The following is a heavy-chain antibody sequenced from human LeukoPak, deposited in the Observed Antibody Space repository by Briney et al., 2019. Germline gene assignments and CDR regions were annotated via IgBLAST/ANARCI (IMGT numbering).Heavy chain of an antibody. D-gene: IGHD3-10*01. CDR3: ARDVVPLYYYGSGNDGMDV. V-gene: IGHV1-46*01. CDR2: INPSGGST. Sequence: ASVKVSCKASGYIFTSYYMHWVRQAPGQGLEWMGIINPSGGSTSYAQKFQGRVTMTRDTSTSTVYMELSSLRSEDTAVYYCARDVVPLYYYGSGNDGMDVWGQGTTVTVSS. CDR1: GYIFTSYY. J-gene: IGHJ6*02.